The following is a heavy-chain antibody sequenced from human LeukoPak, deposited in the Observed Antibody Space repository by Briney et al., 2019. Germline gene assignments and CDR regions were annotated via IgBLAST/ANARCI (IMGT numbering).Heavy chain of an antibody. CDR1: GGSISSSSYY. CDR3: ARVLWFFDV. Sequence: SETLSLTCTVSGGSISSSSYYWGWIRQPPGKGLEWIGYIYYSGTTNYNPSLKGRVTISVDTSKNQFSLNLISVTAADTAVYYCARVLWFFDVWGRGALVTVSS. J-gene: IGHJ2*01. CDR2: IYYSGTT. V-gene: IGHV4-61*05.